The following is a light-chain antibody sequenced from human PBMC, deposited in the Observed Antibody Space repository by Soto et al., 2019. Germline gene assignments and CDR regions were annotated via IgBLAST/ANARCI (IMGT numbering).Light chain of an antibody. J-gene: IGKJ1*01. CDR3: QQCYSSPGT. V-gene: IGKV1-39*01. Sequence: IQMTQSPSSLSASVCDRVTITVRASQTSDTYLKWYQHIPRRATKLLIYGESSLKSGVPTRFSGSGSETAYAHTNSNLQHEEFATSCGQQCYSSPGTVGRGTRVEV. CDR1: QTSDTY. CDR2: GES.